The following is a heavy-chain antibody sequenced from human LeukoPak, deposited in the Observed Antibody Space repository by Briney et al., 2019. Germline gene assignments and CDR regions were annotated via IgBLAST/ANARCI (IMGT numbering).Heavy chain of an antibody. D-gene: IGHD3-22*01. J-gene: IGHJ6*02. CDR2: MNPNSGNR. CDR3: ATTVVVITTYYYYGMDV. V-gene: IGHV1-8*01. CDR1: GYTFTSYD. Sequence: ASVKVSCKASGYTFTSYDINWVRQATGQGLEWMGWMNPNSGNRGYAQKFQGRVTMTEDTSTDTAYMELSSLRSEDTAVYYCATTVVVITTYYYYGMDVWGQGTTVTVSS.